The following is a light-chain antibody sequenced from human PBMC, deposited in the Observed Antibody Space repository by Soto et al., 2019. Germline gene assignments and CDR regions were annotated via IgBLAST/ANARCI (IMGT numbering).Light chain of an antibody. J-gene: IGLJ1*01. Sequence: QSVLTQPASVSGSPGQSITISCTGTSSDVGAYNYVSWYQQHPAKIPKLMIYHVSNRPSGVSDRFSGSKSGNTASLTISGRQAEDEADYYCYSYTTSSTYVFGTGTKLTVL. V-gene: IGLV2-14*01. CDR2: HVS. CDR3: YSYTTSSTYV. CDR1: SSDVGAYNY.